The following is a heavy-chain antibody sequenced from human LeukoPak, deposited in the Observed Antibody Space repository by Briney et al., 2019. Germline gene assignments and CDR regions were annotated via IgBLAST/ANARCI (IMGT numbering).Heavy chain of an antibody. D-gene: IGHD1-7*01. CDR1: GFSFSNYW. V-gene: IGHV3-74*03. Sequence: GVSLRLSCAASGFSFSNYWMHCVRQVPGKGLLWVAQIIHGGTSIKYAVSVRGLFTISRDNANNILHLKVNSLRAEDTAVYFCVRDKLLLPFEYWGQGTLLTVSS. J-gene: IGHJ4*02. CDR3: VRDKLLLPFEY. CDR2: IIHGGTSI.